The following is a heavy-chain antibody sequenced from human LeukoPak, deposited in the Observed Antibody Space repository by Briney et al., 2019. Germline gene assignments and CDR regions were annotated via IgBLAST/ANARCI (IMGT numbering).Heavy chain of an antibody. CDR1: GFTFSNSA. D-gene: IGHD4-23*01. CDR3: ARDLSRWYFDY. J-gene: IGHJ4*02. Sequence: GGSLRLSCAASGFTFSNSAMNWVRQAPGKGLEWVSYISSSSSTIYYADSVKGRFTISRDNAKNSLYLQMNSLRAEDTAVYYCARDLSRWYFDYWGQGTLVTVSS. V-gene: IGHV3-48*04. CDR2: ISSSSSTI.